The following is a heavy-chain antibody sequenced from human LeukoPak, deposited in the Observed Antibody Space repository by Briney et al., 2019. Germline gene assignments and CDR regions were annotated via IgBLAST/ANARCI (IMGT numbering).Heavy chain of an antibody. V-gene: IGHV4-59*01. D-gene: IGHD3-22*01. CDR3: ARAHYYDSSGYYRPRIFDI. Sequence: ASETLSLTCTVSGGSISSYYWSWIRQPPGKGLEWIGYIYYSGSTNYNPSLTSRVTISVDTSKNQFSLKLSSVTAADTAVYYCARAHYYDSSGYYRPRIFDIWGQGTMVTVSS. CDR2: IYYSGST. CDR1: GGSISSYY. J-gene: IGHJ3*02.